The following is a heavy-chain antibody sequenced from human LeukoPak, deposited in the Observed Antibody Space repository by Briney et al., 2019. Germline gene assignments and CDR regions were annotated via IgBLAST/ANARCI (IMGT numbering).Heavy chain of an antibody. V-gene: IGHV3-21*01. CDR3: ARALNTTVVTVRYYYGMDV. D-gene: IGHD4-23*01. Sequence: GGSLRLSCAASGFTFSSYSMNWVRQAPGKGLEWVSSISSSSSYIYYADSVKGRFTISRDNAKNSLYLQMNSLRAEDTAVYYCARALNTTVVTVRYYYGMDVWGQGTTVTVSS. J-gene: IGHJ6*02. CDR1: GFTFSSYS. CDR2: ISSSSSYI.